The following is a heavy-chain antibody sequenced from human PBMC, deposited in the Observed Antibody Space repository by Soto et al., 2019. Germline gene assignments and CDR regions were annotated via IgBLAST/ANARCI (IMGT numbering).Heavy chain of an antibody. V-gene: IGHV4-39*01. D-gene: IGHD4-4*01. CDR3: ARHPRDDYKCGGSGIFAY. J-gene: IGHJ4*02. CDR2: MYYGGSS. CDR1: GGSISSRTFW. Sequence: QLQLQESGPGLVKPSETLSLTCSVSGGSISSRTFWWAWIRQPPGEGLEWIGDMYYGGSSYSRPSHKRRVTPTVDTSKNQLSLKLNSVTAADTAVYYCARHPRDDYKCGGSGIFAYWGQGTLVTFSS.